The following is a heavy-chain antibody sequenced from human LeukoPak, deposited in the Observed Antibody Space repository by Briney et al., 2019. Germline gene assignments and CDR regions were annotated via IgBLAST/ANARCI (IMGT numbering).Heavy chain of an antibody. D-gene: IGHD3-22*01. CDR1: GYTFTSYD. J-gene: IGHJ4*02. V-gene: IGHV1-8*01. Sequence: ASVKVSCKASGYTFTSYDINWVRQATGQGLEWMGWMNPNSGNTGYAQKFQGRVTMTRNTSISTAYMELSSLRSEDTAAYYCALGITMIAGGPPGDYWGQGTLVTVSS. CDR2: MNPNSGNT. CDR3: ALGITMIAGGPPGDY.